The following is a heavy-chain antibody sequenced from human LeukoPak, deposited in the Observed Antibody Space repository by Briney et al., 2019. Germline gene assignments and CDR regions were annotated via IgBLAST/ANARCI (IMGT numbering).Heavy chain of an antibody. J-gene: IGHJ3*02. CDR2: IGIAGDT. V-gene: IGHV3-13*01. CDR1: GFTFSRYD. D-gene: IGHD1-14*01. Sequence: GGSLRLSCAASGFTFSRYDMHWVRQTTGRGLEWVSRIGIAGDTNYPGSVKGRFTISRENAKNSLYLQMNSLRVGDTAMYYCARGQPGGFDIWGQGTMVTVSS. CDR3: ARGQPGGFDI.